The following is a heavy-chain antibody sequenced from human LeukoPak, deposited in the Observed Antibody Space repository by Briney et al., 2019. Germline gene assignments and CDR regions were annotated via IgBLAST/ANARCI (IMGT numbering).Heavy chain of an antibody. J-gene: IGHJ4*02. V-gene: IGHV3-15*01. D-gene: IGHD3-10*01. CDR3: TTGELN. Sequence: GGSLRLSCAASGITFRNAWMSWVRQAPGKGLEWVGRIKSKTDGGTRDYAGPVKGRFTISRGDSKDTLYLQMSSLKTDDTAVYYCTTGELNWGQGTLVTVSS. CDR1: GITFRNAW. CDR2: IKSKTDGGTR.